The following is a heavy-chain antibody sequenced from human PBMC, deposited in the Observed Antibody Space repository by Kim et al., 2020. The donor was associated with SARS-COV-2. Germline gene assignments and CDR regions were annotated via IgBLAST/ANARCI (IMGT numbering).Heavy chain of an antibody. Sequence: SETLSLTCHVSGGSISGYYWTWIRQPPGKGLEWLGYVYSTGSTNYKPSLGSRLNISLETSTHQFSLRLVSVTAADTAVYYCARQGSHYDIDIWSQGTVVT. CDR1: GGSISGYY. CDR2: VYSTGST. J-gene: IGHJ3*02. V-gene: IGHV4-59*08. D-gene: IGHD3-10*01. CDR3: ARQGSHYDIDI.